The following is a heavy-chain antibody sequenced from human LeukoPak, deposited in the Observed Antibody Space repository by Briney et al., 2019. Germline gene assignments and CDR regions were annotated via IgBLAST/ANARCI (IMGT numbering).Heavy chain of an antibody. D-gene: IGHD7-27*01. Sequence: SETLSLTCAVYGGSFSGYYWSWIRQPPGKGLEWIGYIYYTGSTSYNPSLKSRVTMSLDASKNQFSLELNSVTPADTAVYYCASRKLGNDYWGQGTLVTVSS. J-gene: IGHJ4*02. CDR3: ASRKLGNDY. V-gene: IGHV4-59*01. CDR1: GGSFSGYY. CDR2: IYYTGST.